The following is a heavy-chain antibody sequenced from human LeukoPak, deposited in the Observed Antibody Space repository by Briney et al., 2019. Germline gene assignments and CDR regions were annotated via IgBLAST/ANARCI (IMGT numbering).Heavy chain of an antibody. D-gene: IGHD2-8*01. J-gene: IGHJ4*02. CDR1: GFTFSTYA. Sequence: GGSLRLSCAASGFTFSTYAMSWVRQAPGKGLEWVSTISGGGGFTYYSESVKGRFTISRDSSKSTLCLQMNSLRAEDTAVYYCAKDLRIRAGVPDYWGQGTLVTVSS. CDR3: AKDLRIRAGVPDY. CDR2: ISGGGGFT. V-gene: IGHV3-23*01.